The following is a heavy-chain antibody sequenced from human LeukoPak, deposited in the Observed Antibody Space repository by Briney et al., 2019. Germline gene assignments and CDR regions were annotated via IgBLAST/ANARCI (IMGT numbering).Heavy chain of an antibody. V-gene: IGHV4-39*07. CDR1: GGSISRSAHY. D-gene: IGHD1-26*01. CDR2: IFYSGST. J-gene: IGHJ6*03. CDR3: ARVTVGARRYYYYYMDV. Sequence: SETLSLTCTVSGGSISRSAHYWGWIRQPPGKGLEWIGDIFYSGSTYYSPSLKSRVTMSVDTSKNQFSLKLSSVTAADTAVYYCARVTVGARRYYYYYMDVWGKGTTVTVSS.